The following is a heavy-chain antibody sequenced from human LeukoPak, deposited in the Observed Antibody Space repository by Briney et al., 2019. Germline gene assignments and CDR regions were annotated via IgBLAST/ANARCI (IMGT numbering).Heavy chain of an antibody. Sequence: GGSLRLSCAASGFTFSSYEMNWVRQAPGKGLEWVSYLSSSGNTIYYADSVKGRFTISRDNAKNSLYLQMNSLRAEDTAVYYCARGGGYYGSGSLHYYYYGMDVWGQGTTVTVFS. CDR3: ARGGGYYGSGSLHYYYYGMDV. D-gene: IGHD3-10*01. V-gene: IGHV3-48*03. CDR1: GFTFSSYE. CDR2: LSSSGNTI. J-gene: IGHJ6*02.